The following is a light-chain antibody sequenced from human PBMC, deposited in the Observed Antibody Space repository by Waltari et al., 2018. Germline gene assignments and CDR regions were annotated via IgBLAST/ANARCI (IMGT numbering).Light chain of an antibody. V-gene: IGKV3-20*01. CDR3: QNYERLPVT. J-gene: IGKJ1*01. CDR1: QSIGRT. Sequence: EVVLTQSPGTLSLSPGERATLSCRASQSIGRTLTWYQQKPGQSPRLLMSGASIRAAGIPDRFSGSVSGTDFILTITRLEPEDFAVYYCQNYERLPVTFGQGTKVEIK. CDR2: GAS.